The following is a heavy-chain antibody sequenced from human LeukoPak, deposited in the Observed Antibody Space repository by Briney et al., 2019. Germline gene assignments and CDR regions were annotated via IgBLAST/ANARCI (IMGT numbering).Heavy chain of an antibody. CDR3: ARDRVVVPAASLDAFDI. CDR1: GGTFSSYA. D-gene: IGHD2-2*01. CDR2: IIPIFGTA. Sequence: SVKVSCKASGGTFSSYAFSWVRQAPGQGLEWMGGIIPIFGTANYAQKFQGRVTITADESTSTAYMELSSLRSEDTAVYYCARDRVVVPAASLDAFDIWGQGTMVTVSS. V-gene: IGHV1-69*01. J-gene: IGHJ3*02.